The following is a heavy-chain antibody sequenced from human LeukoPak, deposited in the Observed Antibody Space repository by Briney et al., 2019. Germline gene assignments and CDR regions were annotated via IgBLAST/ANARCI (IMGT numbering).Heavy chain of an antibody. CDR3: ARGNYYYDGGTYYYGYYFDY. CDR1: GFTFSNYA. V-gene: IGHV3-23*01. Sequence: PGGSLRLSCAASGFTFSNYAMSWVRQTPGEGLEWVSGVSGSASSTYYADSVKGRFTISRDDSKNTLYLQMHSLRAEDTAVYYCARGNYYYDGGTYYYGYYFDYWGQGTLVTVSS. D-gene: IGHD3-22*01. CDR2: VSGSASST. J-gene: IGHJ4*02.